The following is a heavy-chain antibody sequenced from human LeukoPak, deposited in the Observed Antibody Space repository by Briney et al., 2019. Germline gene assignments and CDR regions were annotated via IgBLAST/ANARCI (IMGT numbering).Heavy chain of an antibody. D-gene: IGHD3-10*01. J-gene: IGHJ4*02. V-gene: IGHV4-4*07. CDR1: GGSIRSYY. CDR2: IYNSGST. Sequence: SETLSLTCTVSGGSIRSYYWSWIRQPAGKGLEWIGRIYNSGSTNYNTNYNPSLTSRVTMSVDTSKNQFSLKLNSVSAADTAVYFCARAIWYGSGTTAFDYWGQGTLVTVSP. CDR3: ARAIWYGSGTTAFDY.